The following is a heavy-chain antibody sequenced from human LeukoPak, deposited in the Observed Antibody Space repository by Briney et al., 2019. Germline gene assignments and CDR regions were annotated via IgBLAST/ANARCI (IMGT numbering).Heavy chain of an antibody. Sequence: SETLSLTCTVSGGSISSGGYYWSWIRQHPGKGLEWIVYIYYSGSTNYNPSLKSRVTISVDTSKNQFSLKLSSVTAADTAVYYCASMTTVTTGDYYGMDVWGQGTTVTVSS. CDR3: ASMTTVTTGDYYGMDV. V-gene: IGHV4-31*03. J-gene: IGHJ6*02. CDR2: IYYSGST. D-gene: IGHD4-17*01. CDR1: GGSISSGGYY.